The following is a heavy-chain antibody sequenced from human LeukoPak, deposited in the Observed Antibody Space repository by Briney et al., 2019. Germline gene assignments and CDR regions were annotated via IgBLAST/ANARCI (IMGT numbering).Heavy chain of an antibody. CDR2: MNPNSGNT. Sequence: GASVKVSCKASGYTFTSYDINWVRQATGQGLEWMGWMNPNSGNTGYAQKFQGRVTMTRNTSISPAYMELSSLRSEDTAVYYCAFLDDRFDAAFDIWGQGTMVTVSS. CDR3: AFLDDRFDAAFDI. V-gene: IGHV1-8*01. J-gene: IGHJ3*02. CDR1: GYTFTSYD. D-gene: IGHD2/OR15-2a*01.